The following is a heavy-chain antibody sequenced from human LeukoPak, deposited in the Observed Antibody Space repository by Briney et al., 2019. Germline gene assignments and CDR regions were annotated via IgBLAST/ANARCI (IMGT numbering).Heavy chain of an antibody. J-gene: IGHJ4*02. CDR2: IYHSGST. CDR1: GYSISSGYY. V-gene: IGHV4-38-2*02. D-gene: IGHD2-2*01. CDR3: ARDGEGIIVVVPAATFDY. Sequence: SETLSLTCTVSGYSISSGYYWGWIRQPPGKGLEWIGSIYHSGSTYYNPSLKSRVTISVDTSKNQFSLKLSSVTAADTAVYYCARDGEGIIVVVPAATFDYWGQGTLVTVSS.